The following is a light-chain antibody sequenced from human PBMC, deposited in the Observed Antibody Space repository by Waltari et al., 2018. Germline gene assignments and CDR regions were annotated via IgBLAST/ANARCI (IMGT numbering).Light chain of an antibody. V-gene: IGLV2-14*03. CDR2: DVN. CDR3: SSFTRTNSWV. CDR1: SSDVGGYNS. Sequence: HSALAQPASVSGSPGQAITISCNGTSSDVGGYNSVFWYQQPPGKAPRLMIYDVNNRPSGVSNRFSGSKSGNTASLTISGLQAEDEADYYCSSFTRTNSWVFGGGTKLTVL. J-gene: IGLJ3*02.